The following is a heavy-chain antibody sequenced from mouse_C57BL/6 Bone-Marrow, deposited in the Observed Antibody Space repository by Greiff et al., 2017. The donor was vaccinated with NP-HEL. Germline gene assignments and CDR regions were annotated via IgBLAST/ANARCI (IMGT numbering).Heavy chain of an antibody. V-gene: IGHV1-50*01. CDR3: ARAYSNYVFDY. CDR2: IDPSDSYT. D-gene: IGHD2-5*01. CDR1: GYTFTSCW. Sequence: QVQLQQPGAELVKPGASVKLSCKASGYTFTSCWMQWVKQRPGQGLEWIGEIDPSDSYTNYNQKFKGKATLTVDTSSSTAYMQLSSLTSEDSAVYYCARAYSNYVFDYWGQGTTLTVSS. J-gene: IGHJ2*01.